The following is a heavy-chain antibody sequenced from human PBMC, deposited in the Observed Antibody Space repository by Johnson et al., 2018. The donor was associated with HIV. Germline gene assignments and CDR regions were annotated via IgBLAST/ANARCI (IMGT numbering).Heavy chain of an antibody. Sequence: QVQLVESGGDLVQPGGSLKLSCAASAFAFSDSAIHWVRQASGKGLDWVAFLRYDGTNKNYGDPVKGRFTISRDNSKNTLFLPMNSLSAEDTAVYYGAAIFRMGADLGDDAFYSLGQGTMVTVSP. V-gene: IGHV3-30*02. CDR1: AFAFSDSA. CDR3: AAIFRMGADLGDDAFYS. D-gene: IGHD1-26*01. CDR2: LRYDGTNK. J-gene: IGHJ3*02.